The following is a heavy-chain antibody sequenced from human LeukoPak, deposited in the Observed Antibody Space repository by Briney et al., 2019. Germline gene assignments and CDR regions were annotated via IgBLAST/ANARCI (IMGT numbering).Heavy chain of an antibody. Sequence: PGGSLRLSCAASGFTFSSYWMTWARQAPGKGLEWVANIKQDGSEKYYVDSVKGRFTISRDNAKNSLYLQMNSLRSEDTAVYYCARDFRFLDDYWGQGTLVTVSS. D-gene: IGHD3-3*01. CDR1: GFTFSSYW. CDR3: ARDFRFLDDY. V-gene: IGHV3-7*01. CDR2: IKQDGSEK. J-gene: IGHJ4*02.